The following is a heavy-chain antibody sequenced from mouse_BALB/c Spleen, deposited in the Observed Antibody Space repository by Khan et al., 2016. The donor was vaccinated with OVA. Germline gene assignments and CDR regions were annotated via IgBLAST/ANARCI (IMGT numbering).Heavy chain of an antibody. Sequence: EVELVESGGDLVKPGGSLKLSCAASGFTFSSYTMSWVRQTSEKRLEWVATISSGGSYTYYPDCVKGRFTISRDNAKNPLYLQMNSVKSEDTAMXYWTRDGNGNYGGWFAYWGQGTLVTVSA. D-gene: IGHD2-1*01. CDR3: TRDGNGNYGGWFAY. CDR1: GFTFSSYT. CDR2: ISSGGSYT. J-gene: IGHJ3*01. V-gene: IGHV5-6-4*01.